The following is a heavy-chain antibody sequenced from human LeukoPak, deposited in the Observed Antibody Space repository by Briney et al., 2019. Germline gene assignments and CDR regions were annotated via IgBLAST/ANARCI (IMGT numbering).Heavy chain of an antibody. J-gene: IGHJ6*02. CDR2: INHSGST. CDR3: ARGYCSSTSCYLYGMGV. V-gene: IGHV4-34*01. D-gene: IGHD2-2*01. CDR1: GGSFSGYY. Sequence: SETLSLTCAVYGGSFSGYYWSWIRQPPGKGREWIGEINHSGSTNYNPSLKSRVTISVDTSKDQFSLKLSSVTAADTAVYYCARGYCSSTSCYLYGMGVWGQGTTVTVSS.